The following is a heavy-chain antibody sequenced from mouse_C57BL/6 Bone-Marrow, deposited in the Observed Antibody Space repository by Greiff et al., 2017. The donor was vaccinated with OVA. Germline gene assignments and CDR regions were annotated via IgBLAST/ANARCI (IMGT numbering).Heavy chain of an antibody. CDR1: GYTFTSYD. Sequence: VQLQQSGPELVKPGASVKLSCKASGYTFTSYDINWVKQRPGQGLEWIGWIYPRDGSTKYNEKFKGKATLTVDTSSSTAYMELHSLTSEDSAVYFCARRYYGSSYAYWYFDVWGTGTTVTVSS. D-gene: IGHD1-1*01. CDR3: ARRYYGSSYAYWYFDV. V-gene: IGHV1-85*01. CDR2: IYPRDGST. J-gene: IGHJ1*03.